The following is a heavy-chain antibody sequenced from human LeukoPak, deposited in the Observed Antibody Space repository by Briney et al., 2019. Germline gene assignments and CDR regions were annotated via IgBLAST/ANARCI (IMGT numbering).Heavy chain of an antibody. CDR2: IYYSGST. V-gene: IGHV4-61*01. J-gene: IGHJ4*02. Sequence: SETLSLTCTVSGGSFSSGFYYWRWLRQPPGKGLEWIGYIYYSGSTNYNPSLKSRVTISVDTSNNQFSLKLNSVTAADTAVYYCARALTGYYYLDYWGQGTLVTVSS. CDR3: ARALTGYYYLDY. CDR1: GGSFSSGFYY. D-gene: IGHD3-9*01.